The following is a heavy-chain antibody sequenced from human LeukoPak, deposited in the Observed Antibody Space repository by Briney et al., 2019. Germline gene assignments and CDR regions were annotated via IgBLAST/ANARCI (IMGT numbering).Heavy chain of an antibody. J-gene: IGHJ4*02. Sequence: PSETLSLTCTVSGGSISSSSYYWGWIRQPPGKGLEWIGSIYYSGSTYYNPSLKSRVTISVDTSKNQFSLKLSSVTAADTAVYYCARGNTYYDFDYWGQGTLVTVSS. CDR2: IYYSGST. V-gene: IGHV4-39*07. CDR1: GGSISSSSYY. CDR3: ARGNTYYDFDY. D-gene: IGHD3-10*01.